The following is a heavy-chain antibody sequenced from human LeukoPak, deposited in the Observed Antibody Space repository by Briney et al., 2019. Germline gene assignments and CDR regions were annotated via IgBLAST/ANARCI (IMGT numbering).Heavy chain of an antibody. CDR1: GFTVSSNS. J-gene: IGHJ6*03. V-gene: IGHV3-53*01. Sequence: PGGSLRLSCTVSGFTVSSNSWSWVRQAPGKGLEWVSVIYSGGSTYYADSVKGGFTISRDNSKNTLYLQMNSLRAEDTAVYYCAKGGSRLLWFGESPRYYYMDVWGKGTTVTISS. CDR2: IYSGGST. D-gene: IGHD3-10*01. CDR3: AKGGSRLLWFGESPRYYYMDV.